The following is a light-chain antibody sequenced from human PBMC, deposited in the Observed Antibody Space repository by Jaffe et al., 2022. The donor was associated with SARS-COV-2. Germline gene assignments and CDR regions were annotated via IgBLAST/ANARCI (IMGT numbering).Light chain of an antibody. V-gene: IGLV3-19*01. CDR1: NFRSYY. CDR2: GEN. J-gene: IGLJ2*01. Sequence: SSELTQDASVSVALGQTVRITCQGDNFRSYYSSWYQQKPGQAPILVIYGENNRPSGIPDRFSGSSSGNTASLTITGAQADDEADYFCESRINGHVVFGGGTKLTVL. CDR3: ESRINGHVV.